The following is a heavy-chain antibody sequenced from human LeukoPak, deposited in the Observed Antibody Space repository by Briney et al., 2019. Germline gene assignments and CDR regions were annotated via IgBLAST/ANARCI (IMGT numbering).Heavy chain of an antibody. CDR1: GFTFSSYV. CDR2: ISGSGDST. V-gene: IGHV3-23*01. CDR3: AKVRAPSGWFNSDY. D-gene: IGHD6-19*01. Sequence: GGSLRLSCAASGFTFSSYVMNWVRQAPGKGLEWVSGISGSGDSTYYADSVKGCFTISRDNSKNTLFLQMNSLRAEDTAAYYCAKVRAPSGWFNSDYWGQGTLVTVSS. J-gene: IGHJ4*02.